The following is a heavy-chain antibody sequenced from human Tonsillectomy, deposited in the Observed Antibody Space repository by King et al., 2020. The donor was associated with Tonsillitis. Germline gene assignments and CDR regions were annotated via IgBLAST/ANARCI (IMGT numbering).Heavy chain of an antibody. V-gene: IGHV4-59*08. CDR3: ARHSMEMPTTPFVY. Sequence: VQLQESGPGLVKPSETLSLTCTVSGGSISSYYWSWIRQPPGKGLEWIGYISYSGSTNYNPSLKSRVAMSVDTSKNQFSLKLSSVTAADTAVYYCARHSMEMPTTPFVYWGQGILVTVSS. J-gene: IGHJ4*02. CDR1: GGSISSYY. CDR2: ISYSGST. D-gene: IGHD5-24*01.